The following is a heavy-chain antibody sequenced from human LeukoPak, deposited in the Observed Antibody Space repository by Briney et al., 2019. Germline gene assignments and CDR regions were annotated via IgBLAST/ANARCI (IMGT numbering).Heavy chain of an antibody. CDR3: AELGITMIGGV. J-gene: IGHJ6*04. Sequence: GSLRLSCAASGFTVSSNYMSWVRQAPGKGLEWVSVIYSGGSTYYADSVKGRFTISRDNAKNSLYLQMNSLRAKDTAVYYCAELGITMIGGVWGKGTTVTISS. CDR1: GFTVSSNY. CDR2: IYSGGST. D-gene: IGHD3-10*02. V-gene: IGHV3-66*01.